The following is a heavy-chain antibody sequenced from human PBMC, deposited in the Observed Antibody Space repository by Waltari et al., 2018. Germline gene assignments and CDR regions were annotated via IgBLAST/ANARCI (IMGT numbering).Heavy chain of an antibody. Sequence: QLQLQESGPGLVKPSETLSLTCTVSGGSISSSSYYWGWIRQPPGKGLEWIGSIYYSGSTYYNPSLKSRVTISVDTSKNQFSLKLSSLTAADTAVYYCARDFNDFWSGYYVGWGQGTLVTVSS. V-gene: IGHV4-39*07. J-gene: IGHJ4*02. D-gene: IGHD3-3*01. CDR1: GGSISSSSYY. CDR2: IYYSGST. CDR3: ARDFNDFWSGYYVG.